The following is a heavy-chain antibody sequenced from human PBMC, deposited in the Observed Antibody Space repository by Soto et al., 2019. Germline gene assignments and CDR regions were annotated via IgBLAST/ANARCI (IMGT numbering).Heavy chain of an antibody. CDR1: GFAFSNYA. V-gene: IGHV3-23*01. CDR3: ARDQSSWGYYDSSGYYGVY. J-gene: IGHJ4*02. CDR2: ISTSIGAT. D-gene: IGHD3-22*01. Sequence: GGSLRLSCAASGFAFSNYAMGWVRQAPGKGLEWVSSISTSIGATYYADSVKGRFTISRDNAKNSLYLQMNSLRAEDTAVYYCARDQSSWGYYDSSGYYGVYWGQGTLVTVSS.